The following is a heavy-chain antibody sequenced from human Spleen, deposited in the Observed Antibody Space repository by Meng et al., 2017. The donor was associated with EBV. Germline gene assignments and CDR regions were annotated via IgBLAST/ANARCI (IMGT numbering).Heavy chain of an antibody. D-gene: IGHD2-15*01. CDR1: GGAINGAGNC. V-gene: IGHV4-30-4*01. J-gene: IGHJ4*02. CDR3: ASAQGSCYDETIAD. CDR2: RYFDETT. Sequence: VQLQGSVPGLGPPPGNHSLTRSLSGGAINGAGNCYSWSRQPPGKGQGRIWYRYFDETTYTDQSPNSQVSISLSRSKNQFSLKVNAVSAADTAVYYCASAQGSCYDETIADWGQGTLVTVSS.